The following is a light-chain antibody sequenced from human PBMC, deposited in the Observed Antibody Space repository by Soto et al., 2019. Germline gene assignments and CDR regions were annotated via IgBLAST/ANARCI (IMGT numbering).Light chain of an antibody. V-gene: IGLV2-14*03. J-gene: IGLJ2*01. CDR1: SSDIGAYNF. CDR3: TSWTSSTTMI. Sequence: TQPASVSVSPGQSITISCTGTSSDIGAYNFVSWYQQHPGKAPKLMLYDVNIRPSGVSNRFSGSKSGNTASLTISGLQAEDEADYYCTSWTSSTTMIFGGGTKVNV. CDR2: DVN.